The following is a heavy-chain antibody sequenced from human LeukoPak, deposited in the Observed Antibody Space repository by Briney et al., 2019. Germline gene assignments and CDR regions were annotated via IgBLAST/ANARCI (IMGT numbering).Heavy chain of an antibody. Sequence: ASVKVSCKASGGTFSSYAISWVRQAPGQGLEWMGIINPSGGSTSYAQKFQGRVTMTRDTSTSTVYMELSSLRSEDTAVYYCARARSTMGDDAFDIWGQGTMVTVSS. CDR3: ARARSTMGDDAFDI. V-gene: IGHV1-46*01. CDR2: INPSGGST. CDR1: GGTFSSYA. J-gene: IGHJ3*02. D-gene: IGHD3-3*01.